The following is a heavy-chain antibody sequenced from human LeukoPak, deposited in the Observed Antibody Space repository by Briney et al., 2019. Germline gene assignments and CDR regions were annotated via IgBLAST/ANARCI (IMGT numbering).Heavy chain of an antibody. Sequence: SLRLSCAASGFTFDDYAMHWVRQAPGKGLEWVSGISWNSGSIGYADSVKGRFTISRDNAKNSLYLQMNSLRAEDMALYYCAKGVISWIAAAGLYDAFDIWGQGTMVTVSS. D-gene: IGHD6-13*01. CDR3: AKGVISWIAAAGLYDAFDI. V-gene: IGHV3-9*03. CDR2: ISWNSGSI. J-gene: IGHJ3*02. CDR1: GFTFDDYA.